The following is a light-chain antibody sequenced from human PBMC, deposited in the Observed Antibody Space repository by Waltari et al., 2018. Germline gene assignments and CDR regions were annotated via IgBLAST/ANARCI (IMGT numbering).Light chain of an antibody. V-gene: IGLV2-23*02. CDR1: SSAVGNYKR. CDR2: AVS. Sequence: QSALTQPASVSGSPGQSITISCPGTSSAVGNYKRVSWYQQPPGKAPKPMIYAVSKRPSGVSGRFSGSKSGDMASLTISGLQPEYEAEYFCSAYAGSSKGVFGGGTKVTVL. CDR3: SAYAGSSKGV. J-gene: IGLJ2*01.